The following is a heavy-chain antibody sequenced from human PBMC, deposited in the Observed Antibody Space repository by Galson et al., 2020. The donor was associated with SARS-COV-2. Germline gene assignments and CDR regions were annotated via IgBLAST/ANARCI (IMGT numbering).Heavy chain of an antibody. J-gene: IGHJ6*02. V-gene: IGHV3-7*01. D-gene: IGHD6-13*01. Sequence: GSLRLSCAASGFTFSSYWMSWVRQAPGKGLEWVANIKQDGSEKYYVDSVKGRFTISRDNAKNSLYLQMNSLRAEDTAVYYCARDSLAAAGTGTPNDYGMDVWGQWTTVTVSS. CDR3: ARDSLAAAGTGTPNDYGMDV. CDR1: GFTFSSYW. CDR2: IKQDGSEK.